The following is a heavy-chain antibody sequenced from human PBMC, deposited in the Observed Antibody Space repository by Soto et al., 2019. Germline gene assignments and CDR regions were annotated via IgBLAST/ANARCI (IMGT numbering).Heavy chain of an antibody. J-gene: IGHJ6*02. CDR1: GGTFSSYA. V-gene: IGHV1-69*06. CDR2: IIPIFGTA. CDR3: ARENRRYSYDAREHYGMDV. D-gene: IGHD5-18*01. Sequence: GASVKVSCKASGGTFSSYAISWVRQAPGQGLEWMGGIIPIFGTANYAQKFQGRVTITADKSTSTAYMELSSLRSEDTAVYYCARENRRYSYDAREHYGMDVWGQGTTVTVSS.